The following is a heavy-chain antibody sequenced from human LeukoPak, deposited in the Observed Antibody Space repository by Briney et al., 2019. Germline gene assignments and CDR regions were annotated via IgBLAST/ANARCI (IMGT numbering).Heavy chain of an antibody. CDR1: GFTFSSYA. V-gene: IGHV3-23*01. Sequence: GGSLRLSCAASGFTFSSYAMSWVRQAPGKGLEWVSAISDSGGTTYYADSVKGRFTISRDNSKNTLYLQMNSLRAEDTAVYYCAKPLIAAAGTIDYWGQGTLVTVSS. D-gene: IGHD6-13*01. CDR3: AKPLIAAAGTIDY. J-gene: IGHJ4*02. CDR2: ISDSGGTT.